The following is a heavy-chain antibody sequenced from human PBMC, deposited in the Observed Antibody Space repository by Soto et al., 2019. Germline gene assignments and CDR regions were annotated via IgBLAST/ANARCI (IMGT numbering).Heavy chain of an antibody. V-gene: IGHV1-69*02. Sequence: SVKVSCKASGGTFSSYRSSWVRQAPGQGLEWMGRIIPILGIANYAQKFQGRVTITADKSTSTAYMELSSLRSEDTAVYYCARGGLRRTPYYFDYWGQGTLVTVSS. CDR1: GGTFSSYR. D-gene: IGHD1-1*01. CDR3: ARGGLRRTPYYFDY. CDR2: IIPILGIA. J-gene: IGHJ4*02.